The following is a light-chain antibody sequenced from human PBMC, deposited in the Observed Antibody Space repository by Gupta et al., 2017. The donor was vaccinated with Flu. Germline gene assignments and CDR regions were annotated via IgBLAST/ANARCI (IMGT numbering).Light chain of an antibody. V-gene: IGKV3-11*01. CDR2: DAS. CDR3: QLRSDWYT. CDR1: QSVANY. J-gene: IGKJ2*01. Sequence: IVLTQYPATLSLSPGETATLSCRASQSVANYLGWYQQKRGQAPRLLIYDASNRATGIPARFTGSGSGTDFTLTISRLEPEDFATYYCQLRSDWYTFGQGTKLEIK.